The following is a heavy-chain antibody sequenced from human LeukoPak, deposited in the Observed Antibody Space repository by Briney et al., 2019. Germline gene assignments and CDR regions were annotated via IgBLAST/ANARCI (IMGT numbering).Heavy chain of an antibody. D-gene: IGHD2-2*01. J-gene: IGHJ5*02. Sequence: SETLSPTCTVPGGSVSSGSYYWSWIRQPPGKGLEWIGYIYYSGSTNYNPSLKSRVTISVDTSKNQFSLKLSSVTAADTAVYYCARDFTRYCSSTSCYARFDPWGQGTLVTVSS. V-gene: IGHV4-61*01. CDR3: ARDFTRYCSSTSCYARFDP. CDR2: IYYSGST. CDR1: GGSVSSGSYY.